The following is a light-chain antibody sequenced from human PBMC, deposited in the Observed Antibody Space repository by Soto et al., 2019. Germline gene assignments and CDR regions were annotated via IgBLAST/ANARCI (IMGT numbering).Light chain of an antibody. CDR2: GAS. V-gene: IGKV3-20*01. J-gene: IGKJ1*01. Sequence: EIVFTQSPGSLSFSPGERATLSCRASQSVSSRYLGWYQQKPGHPPRLLIYGASSRATGIPDRFSGSGSGTDFTLTISRLEPEDFAVYYCQQYGSSPPWTLGQGTKVDIK. CDR1: QSVSSRY. CDR3: QQYGSSPPWT.